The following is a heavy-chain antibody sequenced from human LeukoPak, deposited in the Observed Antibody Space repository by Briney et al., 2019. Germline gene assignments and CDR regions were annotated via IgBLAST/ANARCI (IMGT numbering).Heavy chain of an antibody. CDR1: GYTFARYW. Sequence: GESLKISCKGSGYTFARYWIGWVRQMPGKGLEWMGIIYPGDSDTRISPSFQGQVTISADKSISTAYLQWSSLKASDTAMYYCARMVRGVQPFDYWGQGTLVTVSS. V-gene: IGHV5-51*01. D-gene: IGHD3-10*01. CDR3: ARMVRGVQPFDY. CDR2: IYPGDSDT. J-gene: IGHJ4*02.